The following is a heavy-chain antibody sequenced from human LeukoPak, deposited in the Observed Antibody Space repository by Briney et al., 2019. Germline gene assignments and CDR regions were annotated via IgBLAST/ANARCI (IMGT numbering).Heavy chain of an antibody. V-gene: IGHV4-31*03. CDR1: GGSISSGGYY. J-gene: IGHJ4*02. CDR2: IYYSGST. Sequence: SETLSLTCTVSGGSISSGGYYWTWIRQHPGKGLEWIGYIYYSGSTYYNPSLKSRVTISVDTSKNQFSLNLSSVAAAETAVYYCARGSYDYSGLLYYFDYWGQGTLVTVS. CDR3: ARGSYDYSGLLYYFDY. D-gene: IGHD5-18*01.